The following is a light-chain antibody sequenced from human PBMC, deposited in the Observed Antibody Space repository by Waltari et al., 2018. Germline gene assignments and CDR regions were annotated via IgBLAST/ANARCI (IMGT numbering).Light chain of an antibody. V-gene: IGLV1-51*02. CDR3: GSWDRSLSGWV. CDR2: EDN. Sequence: QSVLTQPPSVSAAPGPKVTISCPGRRSNLASNLVSWYQQFPGTAPKLLIYEDNQRPSGIPDRFSASKSGTSTTLGITGLQTGDEADYYCGSWDRSLSGWVFGGGTKLTVL. CDR1: RSNLASNL. J-gene: IGLJ3*02.